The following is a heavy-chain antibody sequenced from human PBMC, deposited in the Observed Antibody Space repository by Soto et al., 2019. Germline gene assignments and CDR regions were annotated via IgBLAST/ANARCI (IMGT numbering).Heavy chain of an antibody. CDR3: AKDWLLPAYYYYYGMDV. CDR2: ISGSGGST. Sequence: PGGSLRLSCAASGFTFSSYAMSWVRQAPGKGLEWVSAISGSGGSTYYADSVKGRFTISRDNSKNTLYLQMNSLRAEDTAVYYCAKDWLLPAYYYYYGMDVWGQGTTVTVSS. V-gene: IGHV3-23*01. CDR1: GFTFSSYA. J-gene: IGHJ6*02. D-gene: IGHD2-15*01.